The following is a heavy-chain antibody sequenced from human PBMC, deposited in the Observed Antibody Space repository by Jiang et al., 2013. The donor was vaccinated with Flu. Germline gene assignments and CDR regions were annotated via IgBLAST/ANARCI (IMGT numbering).Heavy chain of an antibody. CDR1: GGSISSGGYY. CDR2: IYYSGST. CDR3: ALESAHYDILTGDAFDI. D-gene: IGHD3-9*01. J-gene: IGHJ3*02. Sequence: PGLVKPSQTLSLTCTVSGGSISSGGYYWSWIRQHPGKGLEWIGYIYYSGSTYYNPSLKSRVTISVDTSKNQFSLKLSSVTAADTAVYYCALESAHYDILTGDAFDIWGQGTMVTVSS. V-gene: IGHV4-31*03.